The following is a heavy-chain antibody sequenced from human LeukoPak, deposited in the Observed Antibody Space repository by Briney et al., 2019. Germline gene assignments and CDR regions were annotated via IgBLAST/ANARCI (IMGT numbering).Heavy chain of an antibody. Sequence: SETLSLTCTVSGGSISSYYWSWIRQPPGKGLEWIGYIYYSGSTNYNPSLKSRVTISVDTSKNQFSLKLSSVTAADTAVYYCARHVFVAGFGVLRWFDPWGQGTLVTVSS. CDR1: GGSISSYY. CDR2: IYYSGST. CDR3: ARHVFVAGFGVLRWFDP. J-gene: IGHJ5*02. D-gene: IGHD3-10*01. V-gene: IGHV4-59*08.